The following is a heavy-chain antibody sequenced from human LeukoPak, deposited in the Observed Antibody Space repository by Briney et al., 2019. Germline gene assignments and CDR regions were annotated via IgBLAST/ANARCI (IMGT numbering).Heavy chain of an antibody. Sequence: PGGSLRLSCAASGFTFSSYAMSWVRQAPGKGLEWVSAISGSGGSTYYADSVKGRFTISRDNSKNTLYLQMNSLRAEDTAVYYCAKAVQYFDPLSYNWFDPWGQGTLVTVSS. V-gene: IGHV3-23*01. CDR1: GFTFSSYA. D-gene: IGHD3-9*01. J-gene: IGHJ5*02. CDR3: AKAVQYFDPLSYNWFDP. CDR2: ISGSGGST.